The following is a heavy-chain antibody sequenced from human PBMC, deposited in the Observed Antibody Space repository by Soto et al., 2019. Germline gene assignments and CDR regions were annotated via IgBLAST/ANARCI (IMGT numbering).Heavy chain of an antibody. D-gene: IGHD2-21*01. V-gene: IGHV4-31*03. J-gene: IGHJ2*01. CDR3: ARDSIPPVGPQEVWYFDL. CDR2: IYYSGST. Sequence: QVQLQESGPGLVKPSQTLSLTCTVAGGSISRGGYYWSWIRQHPGKGLGWIGYIYYSGSTYYNPSLKSRVTISVDTSKNQFSLKLSSVTAADTAVYYCARDSIPPVGPQEVWYFDLWCRGTLVTVYS. CDR1: GGSISRGGYY.